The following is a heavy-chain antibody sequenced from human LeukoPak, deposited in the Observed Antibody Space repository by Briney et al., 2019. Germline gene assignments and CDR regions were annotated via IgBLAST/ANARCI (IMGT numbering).Heavy chain of an antibody. CDR2: INPKSGVT. D-gene: IGHD2/OR15-2a*01. J-gene: IGHJ5*02. CDR1: GYTFSDYY. Sequence: ASVKVSCTASGYTFSDYYIHWLRQAPGQGLEWMGWINPKSGVTNFARYFQGRVTMTRDTSSTTVYMELTRLRSDDTAVYYCARPLGSLKEYWWFDPWGQGTLVTVSS. CDR3: ARPLGSLKEYWWFDP. V-gene: IGHV1-2*02.